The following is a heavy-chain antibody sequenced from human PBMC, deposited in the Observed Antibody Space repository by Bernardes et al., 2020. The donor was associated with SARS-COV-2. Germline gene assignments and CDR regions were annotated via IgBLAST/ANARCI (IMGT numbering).Heavy chain of an antibody. CDR2: ISGGGMYI. Sequence: GGSLRLSCAGSGFIFSQDWMAWVRQVPGKGLEWVSSISGGGMYIYYGDAVRGRFTTSRDNTRTSVFLQMESLRAEDTAVYYCARDVGGADWRFGFDVWGPGTMVHVS. V-gene: IGHV3-21*01. CDR1: GFIFSQDW. CDR3: ARDVGGADWRFGFDV. D-gene: IGHD2-21*02. J-gene: IGHJ3*01.